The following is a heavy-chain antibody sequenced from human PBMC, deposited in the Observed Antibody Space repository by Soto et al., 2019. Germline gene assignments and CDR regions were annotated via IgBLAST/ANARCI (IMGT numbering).Heavy chain of an antibody. CDR1: GYTFSNYV. D-gene: IGHD1-1*01. V-gene: IGHV1-18*01. CDR3: ARDRIGNVYYYGLDV. Sequence: DSVKVSCKASGYTFSNYVINWVRQAPGQGLEWMGWSSAYDSNTKYEQKLQGRVTMTTDTSTNTAYMELRSLRSDDTAVYYCARDRIGNVYYYGLDVWGQGTTVTVSS. CDR2: SSAYDSNT. J-gene: IGHJ6*02.